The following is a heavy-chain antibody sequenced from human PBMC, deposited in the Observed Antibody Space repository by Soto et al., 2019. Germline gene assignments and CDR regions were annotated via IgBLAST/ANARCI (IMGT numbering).Heavy chain of an antibody. CDR2: ISSTSAYT. CDR3: ARDPSRRAPPDY. V-gene: IGHV3-11*05. J-gene: IGHJ4*01. Sequence: PGGSLRLSCAASGFTFSDYYMTWFRQAPGKGLEWVSYISSTSAYTDYADSLKGRFTISRDNANNILYLQMGSLRDEDTAVYFCARDPSRRAPPDYWGQEPWSPSPQ. D-gene: IGHD6-6*01. CDR1: GFTFSDYY.